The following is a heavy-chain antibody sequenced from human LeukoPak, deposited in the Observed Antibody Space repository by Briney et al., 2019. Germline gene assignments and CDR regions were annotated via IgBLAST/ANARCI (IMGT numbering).Heavy chain of an antibody. D-gene: IGHD3-16*02. Sequence: PSETLSLTCTVSGGSISSGGYYWSWIRQHPGKGLEWIGYIYYSGSTYYNPSLKSRVTISVDTAKNQCSLKLSSVTAADTAVYYCARHSRDASPPKYYDYVWGSYHYPYYFDYWGQGTLVTVSS. CDR1: GGSISSGGYY. CDR2: IYYSGST. CDR3: ARHSRDASPPKYYDYVWGSYHYPYYFDY. J-gene: IGHJ4*02. V-gene: IGHV4-31*03.